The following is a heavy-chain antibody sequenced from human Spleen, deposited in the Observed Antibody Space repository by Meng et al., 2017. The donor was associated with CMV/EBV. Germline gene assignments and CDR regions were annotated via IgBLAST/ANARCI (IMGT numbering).Heavy chain of an antibody. V-gene: IGHV1-2*02. J-gene: IGHJ5*02. CDR1: GYTFTGYY. CDR2: INPNSGGT. D-gene: IGHD6-19*01. CDR3: ARDSGIAVAGWFDP. Sequence: ASVKVSCKASGYTFTGYYMHWVRQAPGQGLEWMGWINPNSGGTNYAQKFQGRVTMTRDTSISTAYMELSRLRSDDTAVYYCARDSGIAVAGWFDPWGQGTLVPSPQ.